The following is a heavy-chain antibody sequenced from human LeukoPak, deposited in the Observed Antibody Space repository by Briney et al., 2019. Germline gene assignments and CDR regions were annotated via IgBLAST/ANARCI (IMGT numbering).Heavy chain of an antibody. CDR2: IIPIFGTA. J-gene: IGHJ5*02. CDR3: ARATMRGFLDRFDP. V-gene: IGHV1-69*13. Sequence: SVTVSCKASGYTFTSYDISWVRQAPGQGLEWMGGIIPIFGTANYAQKFQGRVTITADESTSTAYMELSSLRSEDTAVYYCARATMRGFLDRFDPWGQGTLVTVSS. D-gene: IGHD3-3*01. CDR1: GYTFTSYD.